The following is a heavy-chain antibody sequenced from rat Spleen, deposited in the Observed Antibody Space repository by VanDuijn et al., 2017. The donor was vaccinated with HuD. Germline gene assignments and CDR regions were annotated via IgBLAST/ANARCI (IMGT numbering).Heavy chain of an antibody. CDR1: RYSITSNY. V-gene: IGHV3-1*01. J-gene: IGHJ3*01. CDR2: ISYSGST. D-gene: IGHD1-4*01. CDR3: ASPRPGYPFAY. Sequence: EVQLQESGPGLVKPSQSLSLTCSVTRYSITSNYWGWIRKFPGNKMEWIGHISYSGSTSYNPSLKSRVSITRDTSKNQFFLQLNSVTTEDTATYYCASPRPGYPFAYWGQGTLVTVSS.